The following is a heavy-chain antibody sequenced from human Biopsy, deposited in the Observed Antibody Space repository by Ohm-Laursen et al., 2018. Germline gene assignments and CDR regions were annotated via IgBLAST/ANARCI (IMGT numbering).Heavy chain of an antibody. CDR3: ARGPYGDNAGAFDV. CDR1: GGSFSGYD. J-gene: IGHJ3*01. Sequence: SDTLSLTCAVDGGSFSGYDWTWIRQPPGTGLEWVGEFSHTGTTIYNPSLKSRLTISVDKSKNHFSLRLTSVTAADTATYFCARGPYGDNAGAFDVWGQGTVVTVSS. V-gene: IGHV4-34*01. D-gene: IGHD4/OR15-4a*01. CDR2: FSHTGTT.